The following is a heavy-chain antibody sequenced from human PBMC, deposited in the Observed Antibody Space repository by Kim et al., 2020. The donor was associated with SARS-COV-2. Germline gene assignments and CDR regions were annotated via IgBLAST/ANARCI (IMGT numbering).Heavy chain of an antibody. D-gene: IGHD3-22*01. CDR3: AREGYYYDSSGYSVPVDY. V-gene: IGHV3-48*03. Sequence: GGSLRLSCAASGFTFSSYEMNWVRQAPGKGLEWVSYISSSGSTIYYADSVKGRFTISRDNAKNSLYLQMNSLRAEDTAVYYCAREGYYYDSSGYSVPVDYWGQEPWSPSPQ. J-gene: IGHJ4*01. CDR2: ISSSGSTI. CDR1: GFTFSSYE.